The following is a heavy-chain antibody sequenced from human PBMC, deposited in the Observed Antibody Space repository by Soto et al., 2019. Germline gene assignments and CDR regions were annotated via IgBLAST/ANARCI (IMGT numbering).Heavy chain of an antibody. CDR1: GFTFSDHY. J-gene: IGHJ4*01. CDR3: VRAFATTTPYCYDY. V-gene: IGHV3-72*01. CDR2: LRNKANSYTT. Sequence: GGSLSLFCSASGFTFSDHYIDWVRPAPGQGLECVGRLRNKANSYTTEYAESVKGRFTISRDDSKNSLYLQMNSLKTEDTAVYYCVRAFATTTPYCYDYWGHGTLVTVSS. D-gene: IGHD1-26*01.